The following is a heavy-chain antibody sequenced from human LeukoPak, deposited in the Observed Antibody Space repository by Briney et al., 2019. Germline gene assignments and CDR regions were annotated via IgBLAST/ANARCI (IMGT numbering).Heavy chain of an antibody. J-gene: IGHJ4*02. V-gene: IGHV4-59*08. D-gene: IGHD5-12*01. CDR3: ARGGGYDYSGFDY. Sequence: SETLSLTCTVSGGSISSYYWSWIRQPPGKGLEWIGYICYSGSTNYNPSLKSRVTISVDTSKNQFSLKLSSVTAADTAVYYCARGGGYDYSGFDYWGQGTLVTVSS. CDR1: GGSISSYY. CDR2: ICYSGST.